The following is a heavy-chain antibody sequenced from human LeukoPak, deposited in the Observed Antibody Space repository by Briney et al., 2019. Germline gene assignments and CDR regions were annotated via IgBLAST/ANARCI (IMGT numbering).Heavy chain of an antibody. Sequence: GGSLRLSCAGSGFTFRSTWMNWVRQAPGKGLEWVGRIKSEIDGGTRDYAAPVKGRFTVSRDDSKSTLYLQMNSLKTEDTAVYYCSTGEDVMIAGTRAFDIWGQGTMVTVSS. J-gene: IGHJ3*02. D-gene: IGHD6-13*01. CDR2: IKSEIDGGTR. CDR1: GFTFRSTW. CDR3: STGEDVMIAGTRAFDI. V-gene: IGHV3-15*05.